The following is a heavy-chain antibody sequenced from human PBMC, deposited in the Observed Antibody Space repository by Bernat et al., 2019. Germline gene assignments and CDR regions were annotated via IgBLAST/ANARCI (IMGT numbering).Heavy chain of an antibody. V-gene: IGHV4-31*03. Sequence: VQLQESGPGLVKPSQTLSLTCTVSGGSISSSDYFWNWIRQHPGKGLEWIGYIYYSGSTHYNPSLQSRVTISVDTSKNQFSLKLNSVTAADTAVYYCARDERGFFNLDYWGQGTLVTVSS. CDR2: IYYSGST. J-gene: IGHJ4*02. CDR3: ARDERGFFNLDY. CDR1: GGSISSSDYF. D-gene: IGHD1-14*01.